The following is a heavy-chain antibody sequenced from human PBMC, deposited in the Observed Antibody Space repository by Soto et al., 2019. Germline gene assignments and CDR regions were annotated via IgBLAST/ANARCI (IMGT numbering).Heavy chain of an antibody. Sequence: GGSLRLSCAASGFTFSSYAMHWVRQAPGKGLEWLALISYDGSNKYYADSVKGRFTISRDNSKNTLYLQMNSLRAEDTAVYYCAKRTTMIVVVITTQNDYWGQGTLVTVSS. CDR1: GFTFSSYA. V-gene: IGHV3-30*18. D-gene: IGHD3-22*01. CDR2: ISYDGSNK. CDR3: AKRTTMIVVVITTQNDY. J-gene: IGHJ4*02.